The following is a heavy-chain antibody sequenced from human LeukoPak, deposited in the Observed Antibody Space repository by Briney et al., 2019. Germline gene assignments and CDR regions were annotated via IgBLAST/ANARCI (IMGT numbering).Heavy chain of an antibody. CDR3: TRESGAFSPFGF. CDR1: GGSITTTNW. Sequence: SETLSLTCAVSGGSITTTNWWSWVRQPPGKGLEWIGEVHLSGATNYNPSLEGRVSMSIDKSKNHLSLEVTSVTAADTAIYYCTRESGAFSPFGFWGQGTLLTVSS. D-gene: IGHD1-26*01. J-gene: IGHJ4*02. V-gene: IGHV4-4*02. CDR2: VHLSGAT.